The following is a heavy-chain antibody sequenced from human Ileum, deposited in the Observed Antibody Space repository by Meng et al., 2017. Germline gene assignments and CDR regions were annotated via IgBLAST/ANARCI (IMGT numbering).Heavy chain of an antibody. CDR2: ISNGGTPI. CDR1: GFTFSDWY. V-gene: IGHV3-11*01. CDR3: ARIYARALDY. D-gene: IGHD3-16*01. J-gene: IGHJ4*02. Sequence: GESLKISCSASGFTFSDWYMAWIRQAPGKGLEWVSYISNGGTPIYYADSVKGRFTISRDSARNSLFLQMNSLKAEDTAVYYCARIYARALDYWGQGNLVNGAS.